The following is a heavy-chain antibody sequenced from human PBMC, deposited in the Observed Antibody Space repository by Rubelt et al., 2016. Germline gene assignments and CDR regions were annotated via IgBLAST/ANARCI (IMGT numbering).Heavy chain of an antibody. J-gene: IGHJ4*02. Sequence: QVQLVQSGSELKKPGASVKVSCKASGYTFTTYPMNWVRQAPGQGLGWMGRINTNTGNPTYAHGFTGRFVFSLDTSVSTAYLQISSLKAEETAFYYWARGGRWLLPDFGVWGQGTLVTVSS. V-gene: IGHV7-4-1*02. CDR2: INTNTGNP. CDR3: ARGGRWLLPDFGV. D-gene: IGHD4/OR15-4a*01. CDR1: GYTFTTYP.